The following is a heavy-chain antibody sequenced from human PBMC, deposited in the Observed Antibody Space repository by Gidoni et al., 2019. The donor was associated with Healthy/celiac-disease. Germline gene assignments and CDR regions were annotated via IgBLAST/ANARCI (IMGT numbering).Heavy chain of an antibody. V-gene: IGHV1-69*01. D-gene: IGHD2-21*02. J-gene: IGHJ6*02. CDR1: GGTFSSYA. CDR2: IIPIFGTA. CDR3: ASQYCGGDCYYYYYGMDV. Sequence: QVQLVQSGAEVKKPGSSVKVSCKASGGTFSSYAISWVRQAPGQGLEWMGGIIPIFGTANYAQKFQGRVTITADESTSTAYMELSSLRSEDTAVYYCASQYCGGDCYYYYYGMDVWGQGTTVTVSS.